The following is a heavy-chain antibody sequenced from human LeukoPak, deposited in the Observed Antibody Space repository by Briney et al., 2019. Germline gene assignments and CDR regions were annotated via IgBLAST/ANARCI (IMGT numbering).Heavy chain of an antibody. CDR3: ARDRGRDTLVRGVSYYMDV. D-gene: IGHD3-10*01. J-gene: IGHJ6*03. CDR1: GYTFTGYY. CDR2: LNPNTGGT. V-gene: IGHV1-2*02. Sequence: ASVKVSCKASGYTFTGYYMHWVRQAPGQGLEWMGWLNPNTGGTNYAQKFQDRVTMTRDTSISTAYMELNRLTYDDTAEYYCARDRGRDTLVRGVSYYMDVWGKGTTVTISS.